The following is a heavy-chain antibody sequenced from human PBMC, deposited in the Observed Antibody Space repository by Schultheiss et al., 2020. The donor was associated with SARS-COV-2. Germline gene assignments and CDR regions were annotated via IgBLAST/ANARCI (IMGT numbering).Heavy chain of an antibody. CDR2: IVVGSGNT. CDR3: ARDRAYSSSSAIDH. J-gene: IGHJ4*02. V-gene: IGHV1-58*02. Sequence: SVKVSCKASGFTFTSSAMQWVRQARGQRLEWIGWIVVGSGNTNYAQKFQERVTITRDMSTSTAYMELSRLRSDDTAVYYCARDRAYSSSSAIDHWGQGTLVTVSS. CDR1: GFTFTSSA. D-gene: IGHD6-6*01.